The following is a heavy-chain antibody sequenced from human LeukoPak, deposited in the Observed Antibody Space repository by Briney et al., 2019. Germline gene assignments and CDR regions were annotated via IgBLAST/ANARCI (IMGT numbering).Heavy chain of an antibody. CDR2: IYYSGSA. Sequence: KASETLSLTCTVSGGSVSNGDYSWVWIRQPPGKGLQWIGSIYYSGSAYYNPSLKSRVTISIDTSMNQFSLKLSSVTAADTAVFYCARSLSAGFDYWGQGTLVTVSS. J-gene: IGHJ4*02. CDR1: GGSVSNGDYS. V-gene: IGHV4-39*01. D-gene: IGHD5/OR15-5a*01. CDR3: ARSLSAGFDY.